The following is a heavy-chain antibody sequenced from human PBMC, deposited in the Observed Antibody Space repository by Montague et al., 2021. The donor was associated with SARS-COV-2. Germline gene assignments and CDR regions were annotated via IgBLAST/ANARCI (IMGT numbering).Heavy chain of an antibody. D-gene: IGHD2-15*01. CDR1: GGSISSSSCC. CDR3: ARVSGCSGGSCYSEWDPYYDYGMDV. Sequence: SETLSLTCTVSGGSISSSSCCWGWIPQPPGKGLEWFGSIYYSGSTYYNPSLKSRVTISVDTSKNQFSLKLSSVTAADTAVYYCARVSGCSGGSCYSEWDPYYDYGMDVWGQGTTVTVSS. V-gene: IGHV4-39*07. J-gene: IGHJ6*02. CDR2: IYYSGST.